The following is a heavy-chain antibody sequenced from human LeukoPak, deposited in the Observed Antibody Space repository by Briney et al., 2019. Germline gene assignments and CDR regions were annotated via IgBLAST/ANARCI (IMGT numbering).Heavy chain of an antibody. CDR2: INHSGST. CDR3: ARGAAVVDY. V-gene: IGHV4-34*01. Sequence: SETLSLTCAVYGGSFSGYYWSWIRQPPGKGLEWIGEINHSGSTNYNPSLKSRVTISVDTSKNQFSLKLSSVTAADTAVYYCARGAAVVDYWGQGTLVAVSS. CDR1: GGSFSGYY. D-gene: IGHD6-13*01. J-gene: IGHJ4*02.